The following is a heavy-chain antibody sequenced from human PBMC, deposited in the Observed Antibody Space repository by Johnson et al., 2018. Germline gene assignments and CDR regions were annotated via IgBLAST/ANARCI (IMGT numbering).Heavy chain of an antibody. CDR1: GFSLSNYY. CDR2: ISSSSSHI. J-gene: IGHJ3*02. Sequence: VQLVESGGGLVKPGGSLRLSCAASGFSLSNYYINWVRQAPGKGLEWVSSISSSSSHIYYADSVKGRFTISRDNTKTSLYLQMNSLGAVDTAVYFCARGEYGFDIWGRGTMVTVSS. D-gene: IGHD3-10*01. V-gene: IGHV3-21*01. CDR3: ARGEYGFDI.